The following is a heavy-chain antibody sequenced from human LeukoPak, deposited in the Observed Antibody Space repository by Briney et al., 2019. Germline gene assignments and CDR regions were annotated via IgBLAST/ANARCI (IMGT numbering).Heavy chain of an antibody. V-gene: IGHV3-7*01. CDR2: IKQDGSEK. CDR3: AGCSGWYMGAPFDY. J-gene: IGHJ4*02. Sequence: QTGGSLRLSCAASGFIFSSYWMSWVRQAPGKGLEWVANIKQDGSEKYYVDSVKGRFTISRDNSKNLLYLQMSSLRAEDTATYYCAGCSGWYMGAPFDYWGQGTLVTVSS. D-gene: IGHD6-19*01. CDR1: GFIFSSYW.